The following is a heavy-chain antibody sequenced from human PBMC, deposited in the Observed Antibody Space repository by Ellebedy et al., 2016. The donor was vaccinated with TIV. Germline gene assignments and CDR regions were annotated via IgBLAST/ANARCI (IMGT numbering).Heavy chain of an antibody. CDR3: AKDLFRSTPTGGAFDF. CDR2: ISGSGLST. Sequence: GESLKISXRASGFTFSKHAMSWVRQAPGKGLEWVSAISGSGLSTYYADSVKGRFTISRDNSKKTVYLQMNSLRAEDTATYYCAKDLFRSTPTGGAFDFWGQGTMVTVSS. D-gene: IGHD3-16*01. J-gene: IGHJ3*01. CDR1: GFTFSKHA. V-gene: IGHV3-23*01.